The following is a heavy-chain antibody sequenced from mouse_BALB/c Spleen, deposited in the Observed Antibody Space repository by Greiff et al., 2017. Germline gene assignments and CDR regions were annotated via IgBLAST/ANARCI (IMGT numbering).Heavy chain of an antibody. D-gene: IGHD2-1*01. CDR3: ARGVTTEFAY. J-gene: IGHJ3*01. Sequence: EVQRVESGGDLVKPGGSLKLSCAASGFTFSSYGMSWVRQTPDKRLEWVATISSGGSYTYYPDSVKGRFTISRDNAKNTLYLQMSSLKSEDTAMYYCARGVTTEFAYWGQGTLVTVSA. V-gene: IGHV5-6*01. CDR1: GFTFSSYG. CDR2: ISSGGSYT.